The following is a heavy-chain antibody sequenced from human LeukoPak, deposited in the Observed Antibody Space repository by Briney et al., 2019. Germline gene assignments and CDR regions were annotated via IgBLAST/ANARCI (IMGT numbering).Heavy chain of an antibody. CDR1: GGSISNYY. J-gene: IGHJ4*02. CDR3: ARTSSSGLVGGYYFDY. Sequence: SETLSLTCTVSGGSISNYYWSWIRQPPGKGLEWIGYIYYSGSTNYNPSLQSRVTISLDTSKNQLSLKLSSVTAADTAVYYCARTSSSGLVGGYYFDYWGQGTLVTVSS. V-gene: IGHV4-59*08. D-gene: IGHD6-19*01. CDR2: IYYSGST.